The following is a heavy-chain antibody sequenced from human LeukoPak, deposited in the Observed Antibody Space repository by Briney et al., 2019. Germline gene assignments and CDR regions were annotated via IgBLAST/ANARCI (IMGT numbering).Heavy chain of an antibody. V-gene: IGHV1-2*02. CDR2: INPNSGGT. D-gene: IGHD6-13*01. J-gene: IGHJ4*02. Sequence: GASVKVSCKASGYTFTGYYMHWVRQAPGQGLEWMGWINPNSGGTNYAQKFQGRVTMTRDTSSSKAYMELSRLRSDDTAVYYCARGGGGQYSSSWYYFDYWGQGTLVTVSS. CDR3: ARGGGGQYSSSWYYFDY. CDR1: GYTFTGYY.